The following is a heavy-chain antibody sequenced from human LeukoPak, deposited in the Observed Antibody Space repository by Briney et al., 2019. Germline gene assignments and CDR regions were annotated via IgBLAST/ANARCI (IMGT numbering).Heavy chain of an antibody. CDR1: GYTFTSYG. CDR3: AAIRYCSGGSCSEL. J-gene: IGHJ4*02. V-gene: IGHV1-18*01. CDR2: ISAYNGNT. Sequence: GASVKVSCKASGYTFTSYGISWVRQAPGKGLEWMGWISAYNGNTNYAQKLQGRVTVTTDTSTSTAYMELRSLRSDDTAVYYCAAIRYCSGGSCSELWGQGTLVTVSS. D-gene: IGHD2-15*01.